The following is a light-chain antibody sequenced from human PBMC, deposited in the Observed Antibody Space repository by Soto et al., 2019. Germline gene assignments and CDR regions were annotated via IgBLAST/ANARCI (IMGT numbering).Light chain of an antibody. V-gene: IGKV1-8*01. J-gene: IGKJ1*01. CDR3: QQYYSYPRT. Sequence: IRMTQSPSSFSASTGDRVTITCRASQGISSYLAWYQQKPGKAPKLLIYAASTLQSGVPSRFSGSGSGTDFTLTISCLQSEDFATYYCQQYYSYPRTFGQGTRWIS. CDR2: AAS. CDR1: QGISSY.